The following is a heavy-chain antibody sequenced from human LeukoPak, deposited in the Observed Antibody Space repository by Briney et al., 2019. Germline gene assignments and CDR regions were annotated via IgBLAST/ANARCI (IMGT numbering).Heavy chain of an antibody. D-gene: IGHD3-10*01. CDR3: ARMEYHSDSGSPNWFDP. CDR2: MNPNSGNA. V-gene: IGHV1-8*01. J-gene: IGHJ5*02. CDR1: GYTFASYD. Sequence: ASVKVSCKASGYTFASYDINWVRQATGQGLEWMGWMNPNSGNAGYAQNLQGRVTMTRNTSISTAYLELSSLRSEDTAVYYCARMEYHSDSGSPNWFDPWGQGTLVTVSS.